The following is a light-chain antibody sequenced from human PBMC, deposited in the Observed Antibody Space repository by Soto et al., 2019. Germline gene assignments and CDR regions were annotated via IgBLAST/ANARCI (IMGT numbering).Light chain of an antibody. CDR3: QRYGISHPKYT. V-gene: IGKV3-20*01. J-gene: IGKJ2*01. CDR2: SAS. CDR1: QSVNSSY. Sequence: EIVLTQSPGTLSLSPGERATLSCRASQSVNSSYLAWYQQKPGQAPRLLIYSASSSATGSPDRFSCSGSGRDFTLTISRMESEDFQVYYGQRYGISHPKYTFGQGTKLEIK.